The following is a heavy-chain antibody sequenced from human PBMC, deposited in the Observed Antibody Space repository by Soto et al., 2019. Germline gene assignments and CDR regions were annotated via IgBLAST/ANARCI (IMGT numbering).Heavy chain of an antibody. J-gene: IGHJ3*02. CDR3: ARESSGSYYRAFDI. CDR2: INPNSGGT. D-gene: IGHD1-26*01. Sequence: GXSVKVSCKASVYTFTCYYMHWVRQAPGQGLEWMGWINPNSGGTNYAQKFQGWVTMTRDTSISTAYMELSRLRSDDTAVYYCARESSGSYYRAFDIWGQGTMVTVSS. V-gene: IGHV1-2*04. CDR1: VYTFTCYY.